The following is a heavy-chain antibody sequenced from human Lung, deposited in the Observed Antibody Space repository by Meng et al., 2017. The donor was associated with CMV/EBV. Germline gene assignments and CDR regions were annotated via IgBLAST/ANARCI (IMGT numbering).Heavy chain of an antibody. Sequence: ASXXVSXKASGYTFTDYRMHWVRQAPGQGLEWMGWISPNNGATNYAQRFQGRVTMTRDTSISTAYMELNRLTYDDTAMYYCASKMYYDFWSAYRGTEGVDPFNIWXQGPLVTVSS. J-gene: IGHJ3*02. CDR1: GYTFTDYR. V-gene: IGHV1-2*02. CDR3: ASKMYYDFWSAYRGTEGVDPFNI. CDR2: ISPNNGAT. D-gene: IGHD3-3*01.